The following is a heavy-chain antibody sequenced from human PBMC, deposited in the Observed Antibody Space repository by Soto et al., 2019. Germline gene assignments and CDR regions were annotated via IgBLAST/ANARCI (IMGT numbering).Heavy chain of an antibody. CDR2: IYDTGLT. CDR1: GCSIISGGFW. D-gene: IGHD4-17*01. Sequence: PLETLSLTCAFSGCSIISGGFWWSWIRQPPGKGLEWIGTIYDTGLTFYNPSLGGRVTISADRTKNQFALNLNSVTAADTAVYYCTKRAYGDPFDPWGQGTLVTVSS. V-gene: IGHV4-30-2*03. CDR3: TKRAYGDPFDP. J-gene: IGHJ5*02.